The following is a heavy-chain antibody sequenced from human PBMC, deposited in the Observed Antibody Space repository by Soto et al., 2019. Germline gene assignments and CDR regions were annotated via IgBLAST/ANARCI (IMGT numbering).Heavy chain of an antibody. J-gene: IGHJ3*02. CDR2: IYWDDDK. Sequence: SGPTLVNPTQTLTLTCTFSGFSLSTTAVGVGWIRQPPGRALEWLALIYWDDDKRCSPSLKSRLTITKDTSKNQVVLTMTNMDPVDTATYFCAHRETSWHAFDTWGQGTMVTVSS. CDR1: GFSLSTTAVG. CDR3: AHRETSWHAFDT. V-gene: IGHV2-5*02. D-gene: IGHD2-2*01.